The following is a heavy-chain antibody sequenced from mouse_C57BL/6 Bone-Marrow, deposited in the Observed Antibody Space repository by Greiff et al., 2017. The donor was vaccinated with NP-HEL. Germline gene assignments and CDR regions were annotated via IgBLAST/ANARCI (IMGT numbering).Heavy chain of an antibody. J-gene: IGHJ3*01. Sequence: QVQLQQPGAELVKPGASVKMSCKASGYTFTSYWITWVKQRPGQGLEWIGDIYPGSGSTNYNEKFKNKATLTVDTSSSTAYMQLSSLTSEDSAVYYCARGDYSNYMFAYWGQGTLVTVSA. D-gene: IGHD2-5*01. CDR1: GYTFTSYW. CDR3: ARGDYSNYMFAY. V-gene: IGHV1-55*01. CDR2: IYPGSGST.